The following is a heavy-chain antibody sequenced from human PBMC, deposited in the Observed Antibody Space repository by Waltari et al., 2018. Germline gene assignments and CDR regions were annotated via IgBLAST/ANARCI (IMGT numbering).Heavy chain of an antibody. Sequence: QVQLVQSRSELKNPGSSVKVSCQASGVTFTIYAISSVRPAPGQGLEWMGGIIPIFDTANYAQKFQGRVTITADESTSTAYMELSSLRSEDTAVYYWARGMTTVTSYFDYWGQGTLVTVSS. D-gene: IGHD4-17*01. J-gene: IGHJ4*02. CDR3: ARGMTTVTSYFDY. CDR2: IIPIFDTA. CDR1: GVTFTIYA. V-gene: IGHV1-69*12.